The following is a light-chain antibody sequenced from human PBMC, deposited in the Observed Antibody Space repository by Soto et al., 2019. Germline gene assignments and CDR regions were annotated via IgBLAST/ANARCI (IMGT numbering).Light chain of an antibody. J-gene: IGKJ1*01. CDR3: HQYGSPSWT. V-gene: IGKV3-20*01. Sequence: DIVLTQSPGTLSLSPGERATLSCRASQSVSSNLIWFQQKPGQAPRTLIYVASSRPTGTPDRFSGSGSGADFTLTMSSLEPEDFAVYYCHQYGSPSWTLGQGTRVAIK. CDR2: VAS. CDR1: QSVSSN.